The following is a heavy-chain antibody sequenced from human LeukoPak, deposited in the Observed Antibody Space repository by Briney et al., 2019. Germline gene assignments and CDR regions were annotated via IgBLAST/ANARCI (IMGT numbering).Heavy chain of an antibody. J-gene: IGHJ4*02. D-gene: IGHD2-15*01. V-gene: IGHV3-21*04. CDR1: GFTFNSYS. Sequence: GGSLRLSCAASGFTFNSYSMNWFRQAPGKGLEWVSSISSSSRFIYYADSVKGRFTISRDNSKNSLYLQMNSLRTEDTALYYCAKEGYCSGGSCPEWDYWGQGTLVTVSS. CDR2: ISSSSRFI. CDR3: AKEGYCSGGSCPEWDY.